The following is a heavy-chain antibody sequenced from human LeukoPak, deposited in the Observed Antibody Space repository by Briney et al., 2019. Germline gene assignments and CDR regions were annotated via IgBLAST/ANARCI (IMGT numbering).Heavy chain of an antibody. CDR3: AREGITGTTWYFDY. CDR1: GYIFTTYD. D-gene: IGHD1-7*01. V-gene: IGHV1-8*03. CDR2: MNPNSGNT. J-gene: IGHJ4*02. Sequence: ASVKVSCKASGYIFTTYDINWVRQASGEGLEWMGWMNPNSGNTGYAQKFQGRVTITRSTSISTAYMELSSLRSEDTAVYYCAREGITGTTWYFDYWGQGTLVTVSS.